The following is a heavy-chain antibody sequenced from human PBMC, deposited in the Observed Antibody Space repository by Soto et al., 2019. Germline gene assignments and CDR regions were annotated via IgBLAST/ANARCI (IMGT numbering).Heavy chain of an antibody. V-gene: IGHV3-15*01. Sequence: GGSLRLSCAASGFLFSNAWMSWVRQGPGKGLEWVARIKSQSDGGATEYAAVVKGRFTISRDDSKNTLYLQMNSLKTEDTAVYYCTTDDPINRSWGQGTLVTVSS. CDR2: IKSQSDGGAT. J-gene: IGHJ5*02. CDR1: GFLFSNAW. CDR3: TTDDPINRS.